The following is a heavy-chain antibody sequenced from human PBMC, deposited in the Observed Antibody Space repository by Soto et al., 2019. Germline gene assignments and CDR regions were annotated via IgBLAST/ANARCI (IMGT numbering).Heavy chain of an antibody. CDR1: GFTFISYA. CDR3: ARDRGGVGGSYSVGYYYYYGMDV. J-gene: IGHJ6*02. V-gene: IGHV3-30-3*01. D-gene: IGHD1-26*01. CDR2: ISYDGSNK. Sequence: GSLRLSCAASGFTFISYAIRCVRHSPLKWREWVAVISYDGSNKYYADSVKGRFTISRDNSKNTLYLQMNSLRAEDTAVYYCARDRGGVGGSYSVGYYYYYGMDVWGQGTTVTVSS.